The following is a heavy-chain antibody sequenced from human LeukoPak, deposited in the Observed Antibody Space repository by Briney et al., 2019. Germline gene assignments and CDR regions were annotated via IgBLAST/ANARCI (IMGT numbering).Heavy chain of an antibody. D-gene: IGHD3-10*01. CDR2: IKQDGSEK. V-gene: IGHV3-7*01. CDR3: ARDGSGSYYSVFDY. CDR1: GFTFSSYW. Sequence: GGSLRLSCAASGFTFSSYWMSWVRQAPGKGLEWVANIKQDGSEKYYVDSVKGRFTISRDNAKNSLYLQMNSLRAEDTAVYYCARDGSGSYYSVFDYWGQGTLVTVSS. J-gene: IGHJ4*02.